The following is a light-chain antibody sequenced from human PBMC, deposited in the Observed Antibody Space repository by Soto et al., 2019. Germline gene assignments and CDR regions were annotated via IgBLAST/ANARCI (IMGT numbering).Light chain of an antibody. J-gene: IGKJ1*01. V-gene: IGKV2-28*01. CDR1: QSLLNSNGYNY. CDR2: LGS. Sequence: DIVMTQSPLSLPVILGEPASISCRSSQSLLNSNGYNYLDWYLQKPGQSPQLLIFLGSSRASGVPDRFTGSGSGTDFTLTISRVEAEDVVFYYCMQALQAPLTFGQGTRVEIK. CDR3: MQALQAPLT.